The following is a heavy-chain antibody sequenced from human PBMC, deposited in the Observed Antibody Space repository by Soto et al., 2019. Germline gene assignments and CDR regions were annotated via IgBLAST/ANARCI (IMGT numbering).Heavy chain of an antibody. J-gene: IGHJ6*02. CDR2: IYYNGNT. D-gene: IGHD6-19*01. CDR3: ARAGPGMAVAGLFYNGAVDV. Sequence: QVQLQESGPGLVKPSQTLSLTCTVSGDSISSGGYYWNWVRQHPGKGLEWIGFIYYNGNTYYNPSLQNRLTISVDTSKTQVSLTLSSVTAADTGVYYCARAGPGMAVAGLFYNGAVDVWGRGTTVTVSS. CDR1: GDSISSGGYY. V-gene: IGHV4-31*03.